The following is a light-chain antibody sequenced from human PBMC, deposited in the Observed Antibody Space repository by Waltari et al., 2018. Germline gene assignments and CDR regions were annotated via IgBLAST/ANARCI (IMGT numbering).Light chain of an antibody. J-gene: IGKJ2*01. CDR1: QSLVHSNGNTY. CDR3: MQGTHWPYT. V-gene: IGKV2-30*02. Sequence: DVVMTQSPLSLPVTLGQPASIPCKSSQSLVHSNGNTYLQWFQQRPGQTPRRLIYTVSNRESGVPDRFSGIGSGTDFTLKISRVEAEDVRVYYCMQGTHWPYTFGQGTRLDIK. CDR2: TVS.